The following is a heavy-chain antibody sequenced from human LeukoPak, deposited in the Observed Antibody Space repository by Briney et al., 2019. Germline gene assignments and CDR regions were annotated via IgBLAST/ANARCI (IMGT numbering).Heavy chain of an antibody. J-gene: IGHJ4*02. CDR2: INAYNCNT. CDR3: VTNLGVVVINFDY. Sequence: ASVKDSRKASGYTFTNYGISWVRQPPGQGREWMGWINAYNCNTNHAQKLQGRVTMTTDTSTSTVYMELRSLISDDTAVYYCVTNLGVVVINFDYWGQGTLVTVSS. CDR1: GYTFTNYG. V-gene: IGHV1-18*01. D-gene: IGHD3-22*01.